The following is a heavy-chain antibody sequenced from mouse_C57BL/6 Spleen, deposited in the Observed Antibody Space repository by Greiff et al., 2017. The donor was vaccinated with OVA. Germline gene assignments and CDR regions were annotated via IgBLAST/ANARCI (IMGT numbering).Heavy chain of an antibody. CDR3: ARRSNYGFYFDY. CDR2: IYPSDSET. Sequence: QVQLKQPGAELVRPGSSVKLSCKASGYTFTSYWMDWVKQRPAQGLEWIGNIYPSDSETHYNQKFKDKATLTVDKSSSTAYMQLSSLTSEDSAVYYCARRSNYGFYFDYWGQGATLTVSS. CDR1: GYTFTSYW. D-gene: IGHD2-5*01. V-gene: IGHV1-61*01. J-gene: IGHJ2*01.